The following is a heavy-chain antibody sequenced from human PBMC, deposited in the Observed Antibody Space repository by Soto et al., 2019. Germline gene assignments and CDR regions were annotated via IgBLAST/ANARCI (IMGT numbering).Heavy chain of an antibody. CDR3: TYDSSGMGMADY. J-gene: IGHJ4*02. Sequence: GGSLRLSCAACGFTVSSYAMHWVRQAPGKGLEWVAVISYDGSNKYYADSVKGRFTISRDNSKNTLYLQMNSLRAEDTAVYYGTYDSSGMGMADYWGQGTLVTAPQ. CDR1: GFTVSSYA. D-gene: IGHD3-22*01. V-gene: IGHV3-30-3*01. CDR2: ISYDGSNK.